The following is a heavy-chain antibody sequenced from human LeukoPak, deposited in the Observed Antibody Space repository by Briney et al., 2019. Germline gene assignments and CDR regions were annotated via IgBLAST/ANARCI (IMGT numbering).Heavy chain of an antibody. Sequence: SGTLSLTCAVSGGSISSSSWWSWVRQPPGKGLEWIGEIYHSGSTNYNPSLKSRVTISVDTSKNQFSLKLSSVTAADTAVYYCARAKFPGNWFDPWGQGTLVTVSS. CDR2: IYHSGST. D-gene: IGHD7-27*01. J-gene: IGHJ5*02. CDR1: GGSISSSSW. V-gene: IGHV4-4*02. CDR3: ARAKFPGNWFDP.